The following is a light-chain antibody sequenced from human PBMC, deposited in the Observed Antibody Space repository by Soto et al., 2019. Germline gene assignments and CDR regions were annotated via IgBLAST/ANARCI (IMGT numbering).Light chain of an antibody. CDR2: DDS. Sequence: SYVVTQPPSVSVAPEQTARITCGGNNIGSKSVHWYQQKPGQAPVLVVYDDSDRPSGIPERFSGSKSGNTATLTISRVEAGDEAEYYCQVWDSSSDHVVFGGGTKLTVL. V-gene: IGLV3-21*02. J-gene: IGLJ2*01. CDR1: NIGSKS. CDR3: QVWDSSSDHVV.